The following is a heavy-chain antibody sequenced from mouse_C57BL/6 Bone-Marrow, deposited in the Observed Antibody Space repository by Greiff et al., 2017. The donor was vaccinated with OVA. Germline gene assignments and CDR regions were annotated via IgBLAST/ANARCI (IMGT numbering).Heavy chain of an antibody. J-gene: IGHJ4*01. Sequence: QVHVKQSGAELARPGASVKLSCKASGYTFTSYGISWVKQRTGQGLEWIGEIYPRSGNTYYNEKFKGKATLTADKSSSTAYMELRSLTSEDSAVYFCARGGLGPHYYAKDYWGQGTAVTVSS. D-gene: IGHD4-1*01. CDR3: ARGGLGPHYYAKDY. CDR1: GYTFTSYG. CDR2: IYPRSGNT. V-gene: IGHV1-81*01.